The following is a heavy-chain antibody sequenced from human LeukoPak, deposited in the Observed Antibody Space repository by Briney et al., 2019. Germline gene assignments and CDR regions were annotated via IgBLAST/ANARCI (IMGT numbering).Heavy chain of an antibody. V-gene: IGHV3-23*01. Sequence: GGSLRLSCAASGFTFSSYAMSWVRQAPGKGLEWVSAISGSGGSTYYADSVKGRFTISRDNSKNTLYLQMNSLRAEDTAVYYCARDSFEFGYCSGGSCYRPLDYWGQGTLVTVSS. CDR2: ISGSGGST. J-gene: IGHJ4*02. D-gene: IGHD2-15*01. CDR1: GFTFSSYA. CDR3: ARDSFEFGYCSGGSCYRPLDY.